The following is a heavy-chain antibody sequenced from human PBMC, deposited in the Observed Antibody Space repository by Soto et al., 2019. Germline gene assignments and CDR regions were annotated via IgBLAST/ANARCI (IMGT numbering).Heavy chain of an antibody. V-gene: IGHV4-30-2*01. CDR2: IYHSGST. CDR1: GGSISSGGYS. J-gene: IGHJ6*02. Sequence: SETLSLTXAVSGGSISSGGYSWSWIRQPPGKGLEWIGYIYHSGSTYYNPSLKSRVTISVDRSKNQFSLKLSSVTAADTAVYYCAREVVEGYYYYGMDVWGQGTTVTVSS. CDR3: AREVVEGYYYYGMDV. D-gene: IGHD2-21*01.